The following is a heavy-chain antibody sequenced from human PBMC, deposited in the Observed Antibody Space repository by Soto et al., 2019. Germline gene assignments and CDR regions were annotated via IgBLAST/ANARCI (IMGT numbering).Heavy chain of an antibody. CDR3: ARLYYDFWSGYAYYYYYMDV. V-gene: IGHV4-39*01. D-gene: IGHD3-3*01. CDR2: IYYSGST. CDR1: GGSISSSRYY. Sequence: SDTLSLTCTVSGGSISSSRYYWGWIRQPPGKGLEWIGSIYYSGSTYYNPSLKSRVTISVDTSKNQFSLKLSSVTAADTAVYYCARLYYDFWSGYAYYYYYMDVWGKGTTVTVSS. J-gene: IGHJ6*03.